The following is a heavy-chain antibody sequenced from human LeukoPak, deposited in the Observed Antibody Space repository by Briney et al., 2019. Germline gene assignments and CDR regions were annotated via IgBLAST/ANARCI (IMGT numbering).Heavy chain of an antibody. CDR3: ARASGAYGGTFDI. D-gene: IGHD1-26*01. CDR1: GFTFSSYA. Sequence: GGSLRLSCAASGFTFSSYAMMWVRQAPGKGLEWVSSIDSTSSFIYYADSVKGRFTISRDNAKNTLYLQMNSLTAADTAVYYCARASGAYGGTFDIWGQGTMVTVSS. V-gene: IGHV3-21*01. CDR2: IDSTSSFI. J-gene: IGHJ3*02.